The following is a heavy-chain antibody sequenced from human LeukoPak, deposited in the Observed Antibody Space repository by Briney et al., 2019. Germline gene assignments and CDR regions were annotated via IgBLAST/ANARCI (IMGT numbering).Heavy chain of an antibody. CDR1: GGSISSSSYY. CDR2: IYYSGST. CDR3: ARRTSSSWYYY. J-gene: IGHJ4*02. V-gene: IGHV4-39*01. D-gene: IGHD6-13*01. Sequence: SETLSLTCTVSGGSISSSSYYWGWIRQPPGKGLEWIGSIYYSGSTYYNPSLKSRVTISVDTSKNQFSLKLSSVTAADTAVYYCARRTSSSWYYYWGQGTLATVSS.